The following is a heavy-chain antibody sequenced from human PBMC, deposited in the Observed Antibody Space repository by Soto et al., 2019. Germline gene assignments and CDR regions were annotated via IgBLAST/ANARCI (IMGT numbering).Heavy chain of an antibody. CDR2: IHYTGST. V-gene: IGHV4-59*11. D-gene: IGHD2-15*01. Sequence: SETLSLTCSVSGGSIISHYWSWIRQPPGKGLEWIGYIHYTGSTDYNPSLKSRLTISVDTSKNQFSLKLSSVTASDTAMYYCARGGWSLDYWGQGTLVTVSS. CDR1: GGSIISHY. J-gene: IGHJ4*02. CDR3: ARGGWSLDY.